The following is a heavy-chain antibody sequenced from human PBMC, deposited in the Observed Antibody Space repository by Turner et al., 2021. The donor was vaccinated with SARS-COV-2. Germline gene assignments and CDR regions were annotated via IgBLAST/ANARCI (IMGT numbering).Heavy chain of an antibody. Sequence: VQLVESGGGLVQPGGSLRLSGAASGFTVSSNYMSWVRQAPGKGLEWVSVMYSGGSTYYADSVKGRFTISRDNSKNTLYLQMNSLRVEDTAVYSCAREAAAGNFHGWFDPWGQGTLVTVSS. D-gene: IGHD6-13*01. V-gene: IGHV3-66*01. CDR2: MYSGGST. CDR3: AREAAAGNFHGWFDP. J-gene: IGHJ5*02. CDR1: GFTVSSNY.